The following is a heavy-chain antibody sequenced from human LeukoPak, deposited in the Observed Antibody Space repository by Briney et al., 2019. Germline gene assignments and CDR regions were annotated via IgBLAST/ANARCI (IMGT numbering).Heavy chain of an antibody. V-gene: IGHV3-33*01. CDR1: GFTFSSYG. CDR2: IWYDGSKK. D-gene: IGHD3-9*01. J-gene: IGHJ4*02. Sequence: PGGSLRLSCAASGFTFSSYGMHWVRQAPGKGLEWVAVIWYDGSKKYYADSVKGRFTISRDNSKNTLYLQMNSLRAEDTAVYYCARATRADILTGYYIGLDYWGQGTLVTVSS. CDR3: ARATRADILTGYYIGLDY.